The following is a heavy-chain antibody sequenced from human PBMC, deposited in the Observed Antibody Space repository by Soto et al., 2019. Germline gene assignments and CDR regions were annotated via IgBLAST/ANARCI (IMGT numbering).Heavy chain of an antibody. Sequence: PSETLSLTCTVSGGSISNYFWVWIRQPPGKGLEWIGYIYYDGRTDYNPSLKSRFTISLDTPKKKFSLRLSSVTAADTAVYYCARLGNYEGAYWGQGALVTVSS. J-gene: IGHJ4*02. CDR3: ARLGNYEGAY. V-gene: IGHV4-59*08. D-gene: IGHD4-4*01. CDR2: IYYDGRT. CDR1: GGSISNYF.